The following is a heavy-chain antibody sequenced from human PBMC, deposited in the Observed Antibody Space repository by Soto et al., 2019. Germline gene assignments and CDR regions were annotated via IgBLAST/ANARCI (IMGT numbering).Heavy chain of an antibody. CDR2: INPNSGGT. CDR3: ARVGSSAGLYGMDV. CDR1: GYTFTRYA. J-gene: IGHJ6*02. V-gene: IGHV1-2*04. Sequence: ASVKVSCKASGYTFTRYAMHWVRQAPGQGLEWMGWINPNSGGTNYAQKFQGWVTMTRDTSISTAYMELSRLRSDDTAVYYCARVGSSAGLYGMDVWGQGTTVTVSS. D-gene: IGHD3-10*01.